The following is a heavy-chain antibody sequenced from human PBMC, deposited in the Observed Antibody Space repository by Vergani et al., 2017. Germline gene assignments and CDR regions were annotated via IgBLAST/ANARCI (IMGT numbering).Heavy chain of an antibody. CDR2: ISAYNVNT. J-gene: IGHJ3*01. CDR3: ARVAPSNSEVTPTAFDV. V-gene: IGHV1-18*01. CDR1: GYDFSSYG. Sequence: QVQLVQSGPERKSPGASVMVSCKASGYDFSSYGINWVRQAPGQGLEWMGWISAYNVNTYYAQSLQGRLTLTTDKSTGTAYMELRRLTSDDTAVYFCARVAPSNSEVTPTAFDVWGQGTMVTVSS. D-gene: IGHD1-1*01.